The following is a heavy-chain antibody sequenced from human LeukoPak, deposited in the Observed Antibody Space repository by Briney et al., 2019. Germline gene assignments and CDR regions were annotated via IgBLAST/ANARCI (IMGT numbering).Heavy chain of an antibody. V-gene: IGHV3-23*01. J-gene: IGHJ4*02. D-gene: IGHD4-17*01. Sequence: GGSLRLSCAASGFTFSSYAMSWVRQAPGKGLEWVSAISGSGGSTYYADSVKGRFTISRDNSKNTLYLQVNSLRAEDTAVYYCAKDNGDLWGPFVYWGQGTLVTVSS. CDR2: ISGSGGST. CDR1: GFTFSSYA. CDR3: AKDNGDLWGPFVY.